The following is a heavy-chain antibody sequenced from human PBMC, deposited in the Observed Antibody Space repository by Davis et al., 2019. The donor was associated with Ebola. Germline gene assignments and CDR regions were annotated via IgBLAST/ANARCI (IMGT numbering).Heavy chain of an antibody. CDR3: AKDLFWWSASDV. CDR1: GFTFSSYS. CDR2: ISASGADI. V-gene: IGHV3-23*01. D-gene: IGHD2-8*02. Sequence: GESLKISCAASGFTFSSYSMNWVRQAPGGGLEWVSGISASGADIKYADSVRGRFTISRDDSKNTLYLQMNSLRGEDTAIYYCAKDLFWWSASDVWGQGTLVTVSS. J-gene: IGHJ4*02.